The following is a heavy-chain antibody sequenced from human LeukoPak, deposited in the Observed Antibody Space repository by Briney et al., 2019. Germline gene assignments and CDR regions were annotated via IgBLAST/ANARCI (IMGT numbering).Heavy chain of an antibody. V-gene: IGHV4-34*01. CDR1: GGSFSGYY. Sequence: SETLSLTCAVYGGSFSGYYWSWIRQPPGKGLEWIGEINHSGSTNYNPSLKSRVTISVDTSKNQFSLKLSSVSAADTAVYYCASAHPGYSSSSGVYWGQGTLVTVSS. CDR2: INHSGST. J-gene: IGHJ4*02. D-gene: IGHD6-6*01. CDR3: ASAHPGYSSSSGVY.